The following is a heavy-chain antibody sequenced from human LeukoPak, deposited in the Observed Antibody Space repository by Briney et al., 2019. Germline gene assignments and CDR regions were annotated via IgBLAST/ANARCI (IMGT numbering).Heavy chain of an antibody. D-gene: IGHD2-2*02. V-gene: IGHV1-69*04. Sequence: SVKVSCKASGGTFSSYAISWVRQAPGQGLEWMGRIIPIFGIANYAQKFQGRVTITADKSTSTAYMELSSLRSEDTAVYYCARGAGDCSSTSCYKGYYYYGMGVWGQGTTVTVSS. CDR2: IIPIFGIA. CDR1: GGTFSSYA. CDR3: ARGAGDCSSTSCYKGYYYYGMGV. J-gene: IGHJ6*02.